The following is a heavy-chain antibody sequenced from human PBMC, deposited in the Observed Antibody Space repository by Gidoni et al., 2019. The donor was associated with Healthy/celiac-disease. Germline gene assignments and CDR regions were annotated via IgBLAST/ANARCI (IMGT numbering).Heavy chain of an antibody. CDR2: IWYDGSNK. D-gene: IGHD3-3*01. J-gene: IGHJ4*02. CDR1: GFTFSSYG. CDR3: ARDQGGDFWSGFYFDY. V-gene: IGHV3-33*01. Sequence: QVQLVESGGGVVPPGRSLILSCAASGFTFSSYGMHWVRQAPGKGLEWVAVIWYDGSNKYYADSVKGRFTISRDNSKNTLYLQMNSLRAEDTAVYYCARDQGGDFWSGFYFDYWGQGTLVTVSS.